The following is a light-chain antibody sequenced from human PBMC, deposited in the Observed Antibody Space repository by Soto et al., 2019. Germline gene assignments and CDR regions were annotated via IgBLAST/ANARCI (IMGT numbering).Light chain of an antibody. CDR1: QSVTTSY. CDR2: GTS. Sequence: EIVLTQSPGTLSLSPGERATLSCRTSQSVTTSYLAWYQQKPGQAPRLLIYGTSIRATGVPDRFSGSGSATDFTLTIRRLEPEDFAVYYRHQYGDLPQTFGQGTKVEI. CDR3: HQYGDLPQT. J-gene: IGKJ1*01. V-gene: IGKV3-20*01.